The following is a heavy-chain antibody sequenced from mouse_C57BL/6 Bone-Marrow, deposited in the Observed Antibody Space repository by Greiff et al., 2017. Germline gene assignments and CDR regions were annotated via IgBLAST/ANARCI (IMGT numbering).Heavy chain of an antibody. V-gene: IGHV1-64*01. CDR1: GYTFTSYW. Sequence: VQGVESGAELVKPGASVKLSCKASGYTFTSYWMHWVKQRPGQGLEWIGMIHPNSGSTNYNEKFKSKATLTVDKSSSTAYMQLSSLTSEDSAVYYCARSRGSSRYWYFDVWGTGTTVTVSS. J-gene: IGHJ1*03. CDR2: IHPNSGST. D-gene: IGHD1-1*01. CDR3: ARSRGSSRYWYFDV.